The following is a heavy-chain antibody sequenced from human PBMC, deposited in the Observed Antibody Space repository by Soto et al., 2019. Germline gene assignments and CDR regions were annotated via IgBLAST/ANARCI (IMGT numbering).Heavy chain of an antibody. Sequence: ASVKVSCKASGYTFTSYDINWVRQATGQGLEWMGWMNPNSGNTGYAQKFQGRVTMTRNTSISTAYMELSSLRSEDTAVYYCARVLDYYYDSSVPYAFDIWGQGTMVTVSS. V-gene: IGHV1-8*01. CDR2: MNPNSGNT. CDR1: GYTFTSYD. J-gene: IGHJ3*02. D-gene: IGHD3-22*01. CDR3: ARVLDYYYDSSVPYAFDI.